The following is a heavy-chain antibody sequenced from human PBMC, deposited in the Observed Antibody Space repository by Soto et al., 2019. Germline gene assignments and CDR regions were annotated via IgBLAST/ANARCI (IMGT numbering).Heavy chain of an antibody. V-gene: IGHV3-23*01. J-gene: IGHJ4*02. CDR3: AKVLAAGARAFDY. D-gene: IGHD3-3*01. CDR2: ITSSGNTT. Sequence: EVQLLDSGGGLVQPGESLRLSCAASGFTFRTSAMSWVRQAPGKGLEWVSAITSSGNTTYYADSVRGRFTMSRDNSKITLYLQMNSLRAEDTAVYYCAKVLAAGARAFDYWGQGTLVTVSS. CDR1: GFTFRTSA.